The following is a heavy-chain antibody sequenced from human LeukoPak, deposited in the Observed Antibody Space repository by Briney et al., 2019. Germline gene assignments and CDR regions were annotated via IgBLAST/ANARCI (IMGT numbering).Heavy chain of an antibody. Sequence: PGGSLRLSCAASRFTFSSYGMHWVRQAPGKGLEWVAVIWYDGSNKYYADSVKGRFTISRDNSKNTLYLQMNSLRAEDTAVYYCARALSDYGSGSSPHYWGQGTLVTVSS. CDR1: RFTFSSYG. CDR3: ARALSDYGSGSSPHY. J-gene: IGHJ4*02. V-gene: IGHV3-33*08. D-gene: IGHD3-10*01. CDR2: IWYDGSNK.